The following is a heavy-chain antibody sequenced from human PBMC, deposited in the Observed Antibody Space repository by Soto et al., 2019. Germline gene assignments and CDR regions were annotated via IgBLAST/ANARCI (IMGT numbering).Heavy chain of an antibody. CDR2: ISYDGSNK. CDR3: ARDRAYDFWSGYLPYYYGMDV. D-gene: IGHD3-3*01. J-gene: IGHJ6*02. CDR1: GFTFSSYA. V-gene: IGHV3-30-3*01. Sequence: GGSLRLSCAASGFTFSSYAMHWVRQAPGKGLEWVAVISYDGSNKYYAENVKGRFTISRDNSKNTLYQEMNRMKAEDTAVYYCARDRAYDFWSGYLPYYYGMDVWGQGTTVTLSS.